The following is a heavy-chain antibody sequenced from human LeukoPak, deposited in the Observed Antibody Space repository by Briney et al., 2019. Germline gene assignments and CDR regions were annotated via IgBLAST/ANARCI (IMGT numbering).Heavy chain of an antibody. CDR3: ARDSSGWYLVTDY. CDR2: ISSSSSYI. CDR1: GFTFSSYS. V-gene: IGHV3-21*01. J-gene: IGHJ4*02. Sequence: GGSLRLSCAASGFTFSSYSMNWVRQAPGKGLEGGSSISSSSSYIYYADSVKGRFTISRDNAKNSLYLQMNSLRAEDTAVYYCARDSSGWYLVTDYWGQGTLVTVSS. D-gene: IGHD6-19*01.